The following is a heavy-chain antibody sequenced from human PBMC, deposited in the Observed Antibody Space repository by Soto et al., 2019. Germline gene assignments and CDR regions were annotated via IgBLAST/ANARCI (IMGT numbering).Heavy chain of an antibody. Sequence: QVQLVESGGGVVQPGRSLRLSCAASGFTFSNYGMHWVRQAPGKGLEWVAVISYDGSNKYYADSVKGRFTISRDNSKNTLYLQMNSLRAEDTAVYYCAKDLWGYFDWSPSVDWGQGTLVTVSS. V-gene: IGHV3-30*18. CDR3: AKDLWGYFDWSPSVD. CDR2: ISYDGSNK. CDR1: GFTFSNYG. J-gene: IGHJ4*02. D-gene: IGHD3-9*01.